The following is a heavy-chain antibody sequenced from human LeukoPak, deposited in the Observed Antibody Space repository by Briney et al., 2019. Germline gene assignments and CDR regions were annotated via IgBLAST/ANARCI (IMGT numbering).Heavy chain of an antibody. CDR2: IYYSGST. CDR1: GGSISSYY. J-gene: IGHJ4*02. Sequence: SETLSLTCTVSGGSISSYYRSWIRQPPGKGLEWIGYIYYSGSTNYNPSLKSRVTISVDTSKNQFSLKLSSVTAADTAVYYCASLDVDTAMMHYWGQGTLVTVSS. D-gene: IGHD5-18*01. CDR3: ASLDVDTAMMHY. V-gene: IGHV4-59*01.